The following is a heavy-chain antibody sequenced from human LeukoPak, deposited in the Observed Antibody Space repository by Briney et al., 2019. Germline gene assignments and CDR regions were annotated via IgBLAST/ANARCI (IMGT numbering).Heavy chain of an antibody. CDR3: ARAYSSPPGYDYYYYMDV. D-gene: IGHD6-13*01. CDR1: GGSISSSSYY. Sequence: KSSETLSLTCTVSGGSISSSSYYWGWIRQPPGKGLEWIGSIYYSGSTYYNPSLKSRVTISVDTSKNQFSLKLSSVTAADTAVYYCARAYSSPPGYDYYYYMDVWGKGTTVTVSS. J-gene: IGHJ6*03. CDR2: IYYSGST. V-gene: IGHV4-39*07.